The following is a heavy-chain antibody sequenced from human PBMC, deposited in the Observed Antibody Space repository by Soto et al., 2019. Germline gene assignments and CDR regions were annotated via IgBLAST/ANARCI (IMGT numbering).Heavy chain of an antibody. V-gene: IGHV2-5*02. CDR1: GFSLSTSAVG. J-gene: IGHJ4*02. CDR3: AHRRGRHARGITRTYYFDY. D-gene: IGHD3-10*02. Sequence: QITLKESGPTLVKPTQTLTLTCTFSGFSLSTSAVGVGWIRLPPGKALQWLALIYWDDDKQYSPSLKSRLTITKDTSKNQVVLTTTNVDPVDTATYYCAHRRGRHARGITRTYYFDYWGQGTLVTVSS. CDR2: IYWDDDK.